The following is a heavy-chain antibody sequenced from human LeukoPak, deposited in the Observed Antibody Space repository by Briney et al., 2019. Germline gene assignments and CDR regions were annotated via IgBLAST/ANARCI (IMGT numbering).Heavy chain of an antibody. CDR2: IIPIFGTA. CDR1: GGTFSSYA. D-gene: IGHD6-19*01. Sequence: GASVKVSCKASGGTFSSYAISWVRQAPGQGLEWMGRIIPIFGTANYAQKFQGRVTITTDESTSTAYMELSSLRSEDTAVYYCARERSSGRDSPPGYWGQGTLVTVSS. CDR3: ARERSSGRDSPPGY. J-gene: IGHJ4*02. V-gene: IGHV1-69*05.